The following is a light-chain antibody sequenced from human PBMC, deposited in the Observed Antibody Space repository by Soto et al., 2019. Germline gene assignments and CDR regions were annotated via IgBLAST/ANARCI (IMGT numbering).Light chain of an antibody. V-gene: IGKV3-15*01. CDR2: GAS. CDR1: QSVSSN. Sequence: EIVMTQSPATLSVSLGERATLSCRASQSVSSNLAWYQLKPGQAPRLLIYGASTRATGIPARFSGSGSGTEFNITISSLQSEDFAVYYCQQRSNWPRTFGQGTKVDIK. J-gene: IGKJ1*01. CDR3: QQRSNWPRT.